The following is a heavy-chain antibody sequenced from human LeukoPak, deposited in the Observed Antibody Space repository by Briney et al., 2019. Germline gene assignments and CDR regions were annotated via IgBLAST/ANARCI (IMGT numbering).Heavy chain of an antibody. D-gene: IGHD6-13*01. CDR3: ASYSSPNFDY. CDR2: IYYSGST. Sequence: SETLSLTCTVSGSSISSSSYYWGWIRQPPGNGLEWIGSIYYSGSTYYNPSRKSRVTISVDTSKNQFSLTLSSVTAADTAVYYCASYSSPNFDYWGQGTLVTVSS. CDR1: GSSISSSSYY. J-gene: IGHJ4*02. V-gene: IGHV4-39*07.